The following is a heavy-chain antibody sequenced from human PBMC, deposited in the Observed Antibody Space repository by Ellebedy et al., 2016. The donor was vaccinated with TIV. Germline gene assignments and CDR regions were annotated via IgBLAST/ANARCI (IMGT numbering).Heavy chain of an antibody. Sequence: GESLKISCAASGFTFNNYNMIWVRQAPGKGLEWISYISSDAITTDYADSVKRRFTISRDNAKTSVYLQMNSLRAEDTAVYYCASDMGRWLQFLAYWGQGTLVTVSS. CDR2: ISSDAITT. J-gene: IGHJ4*02. V-gene: IGHV3-48*03. D-gene: IGHD5-24*01. CDR3: ASDMGRWLQFLAY. CDR1: GFTFNNYN.